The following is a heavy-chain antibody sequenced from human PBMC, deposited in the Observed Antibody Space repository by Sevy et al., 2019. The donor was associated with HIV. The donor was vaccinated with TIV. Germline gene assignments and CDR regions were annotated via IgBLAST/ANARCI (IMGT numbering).Heavy chain of an antibody. CDR3: ARNRGGGIPVHY. CDR1: GGSISSSSYY. CDR2: IYYSGST. J-gene: IGHJ4*01. D-gene: IGHD3-16*01. Sequence: SETLSLTCTVSGGSISSSSYYWGWIRQPPGKGLEWIGSIYYSGSTYYNPSLKSRVTISVDTSKNQFSLKLSSVTAADTAVYYCARNRGGGIPVHYWGHGTLVTVSS. V-gene: IGHV4-39*01.